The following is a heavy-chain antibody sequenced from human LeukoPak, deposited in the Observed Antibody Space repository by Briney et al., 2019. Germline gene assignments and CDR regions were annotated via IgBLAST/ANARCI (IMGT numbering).Heavy chain of an antibody. CDR1: GFTFSSSW. CDR3: ARGNQQLPRSTPDY. Sequence: GGSLRLSRAVSGFTFSSSWMHWVRQAPGKGLVWVSHTKTDGSTTAYADSVKGRFTISRDNAKNTLYLQMNSLRAEDTGVYYCARGNQQLPRSTPDYWGQGTLVTVSS. V-gene: IGHV3-74*01. J-gene: IGHJ4*02. D-gene: IGHD2-2*01. CDR2: TKTDGSTT.